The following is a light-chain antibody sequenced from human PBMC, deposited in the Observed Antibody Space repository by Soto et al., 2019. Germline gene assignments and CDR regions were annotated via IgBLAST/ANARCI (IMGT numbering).Light chain of an antibody. Sequence: QSALTQPASVSGSPGQSITISCTGTSSDIGGYNYVSWYQRHPGKAPKLMIYDVTNRPSGVSNRFSGSKSGNTASLTISGLQAEDEADYYCSSYTSSSSVTFGGGNKLTVL. V-gene: IGLV2-14*01. CDR1: SSDIGGYNY. J-gene: IGLJ2*01. CDR2: DVT. CDR3: SSYTSSSSVT.